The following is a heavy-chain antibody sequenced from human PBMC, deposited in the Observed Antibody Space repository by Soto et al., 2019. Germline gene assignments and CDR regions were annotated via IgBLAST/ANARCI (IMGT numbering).Heavy chain of an antibody. D-gene: IGHD4-17*01. J-gene: IGHJ4*02. V-gene: IGHV3-30*18. CDR3: AKDVDHDYGDYGPLQASYYFDY. Sequence: QVQLVESGGGVVQPGRSLRLSCAASGFTFSNYGMHWVRQAPGKGLEWVAVISYDGSNKYYADSVKGRFTISRDNSKNTRYLQMNSLRAEDTAVYYCAKDVDHDYGDYGPLQASYYFDYWGQGTLVTVSS. CDR1: GFTFSNYG. CDR2: ISYDGSNK.